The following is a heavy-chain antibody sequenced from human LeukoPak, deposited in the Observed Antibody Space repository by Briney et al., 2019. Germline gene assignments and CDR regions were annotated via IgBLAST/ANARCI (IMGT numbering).Heavy chain of an antibody. J-gene: IGHJ5*02. CDR3: AKDLIRTVVPAAMLEPLWFDP. CDR1: GFTFDDYA. V-gene: IGHV3-43*02. CDR2: ISGDGGST. D-gene: IGHD2-2*01. Sequence: GGSLRLSCAASGFTFDDYAMHWVRQAPGKGLEWVSLISGDGGSTYYADSVKGQFTISRDNSKNSLYLQMNSLRTEDTALYYCAKDLIRTVVPAAMLEPLWFDPWGQGTLVTVSS.